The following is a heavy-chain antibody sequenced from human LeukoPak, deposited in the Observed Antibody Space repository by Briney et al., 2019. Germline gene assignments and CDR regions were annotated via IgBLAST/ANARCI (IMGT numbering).Heavy chain of an antibody. CDR3: ARTRNRLDY. J-gene: IGHJ4*02. CDR2: ISHDGSNE. D-gene: IGHD1-14*01. CDR1: GFTFSSYA. Sequence: PGRSLRLSCAASGFTFSSYAMHWVRQAPGKGLEWLAFISHDGSNEYYADSVKGRFTISRDNSKSTLYLQMISLRAEDTAVYNCARTRNRLDYWGQGTLVTVSS. V-gene: IGHV3-30*04.